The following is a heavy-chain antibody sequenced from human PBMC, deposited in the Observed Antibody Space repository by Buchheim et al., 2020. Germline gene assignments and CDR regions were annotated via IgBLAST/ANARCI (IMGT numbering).Heavy chain of an antibody. D-gene: IGHD6-13*01. CDR2: ISGSGDRT. CDR3: AKQGKMAAPVPLYGMDV. Sequence: QLLESGGGLVQPGGSLRLSCIVSGFSFSTYAIYWVRQAPGKGLEWVSVISGSGDRTYYPDSVKGRFTVSRDNSKNTLHLQLNSLRVEDTAVYYCAKQGKMAAPVPLYGMDVWDQGTT. CDR1: GFSFSTYA. V-gene: IGHV3-23*01. J-gene: IGHJ6*02.